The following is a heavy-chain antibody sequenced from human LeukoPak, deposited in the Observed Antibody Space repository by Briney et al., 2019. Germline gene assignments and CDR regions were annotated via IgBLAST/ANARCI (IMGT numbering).Heavy chain of an antibody. CDR2: ISGSGGST. CDR1: GFRFSSYG. D-gene: IGHD3-10*01. Sequence: GGSLRLSCAASGFRFSSYGMSWVRQAPGKGLEWVSAISGSGGSTYYADSVKGRFSISRDNSKNTLYMQMNSLRAEDTAVYYCAKNMVGGVIMSSSFDYWGQGTLVTVSS. CDR3: AKNMVGGVIMSSSFDY. V-gene: IGHV3-23*01. J-gene: IGHJ4*02.